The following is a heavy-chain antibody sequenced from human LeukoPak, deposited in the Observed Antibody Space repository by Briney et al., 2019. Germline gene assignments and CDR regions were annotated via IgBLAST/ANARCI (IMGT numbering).Heavy chain of an antibody. V-gene: IGHV3-7*01. CDR3: ARILTGYLTKYYFDY. J-gene: IGHJ4*02. CDR1: GFTFSFYW. Sequence: GGSLRLSCAASGFTFSFYWMSWVRQAPGKGLEWVANIKQDGSEKYYVDSVKGRFTISRDNAKNSLYLQMNSLRAEDTAVYYCARILTGYLTKYYFDYWGQGTLVTVSS. D-gene: IGHD3-9*01. CDR2: IKQDGSEK.